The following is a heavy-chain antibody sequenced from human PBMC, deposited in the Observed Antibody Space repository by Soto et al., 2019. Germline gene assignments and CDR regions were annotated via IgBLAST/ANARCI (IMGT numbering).Heavy chain of an antibody. Sequence: TGGSLRLSCAASGCSFSNYAMSLVRQAPGKGLEWVSAINDNGVTTCYADSVKGRFTISRDNAKNTLYLQMNSLRAEDTAVYYCAREVDYFDYWGQGTLVTVSS. CDR3: AREVDYFDY. V-gene: IGHV3-23*01. J-gene: IGHJ4*02. CDR1: GCSFSNYA. CDR2: INDNGVTT. D-gene: IGHD1-26*01.